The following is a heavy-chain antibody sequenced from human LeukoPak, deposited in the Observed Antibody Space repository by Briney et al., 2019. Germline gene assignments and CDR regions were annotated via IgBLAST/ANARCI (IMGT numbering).Heavy chain of an antibody. CDR3: AKAPVTTCRGALCYPFDY. CDR2: ISDTGNT. V-gene: IGHV3-23*01. J-gene: IGHJ4*02. D-gene: IGHD2-15*01. CDR1: GFTLSSYA. Sequence: GGSLRLSCAASGFTLSSYAMSWVRQAPGKGLEWVSAISDTGNTYHADSVKGRFTISRDSSKNTLFLQMNRLRPEDAAVYYCAKAPVTTCRGALCYPFDYWGLGTLVTVSS.